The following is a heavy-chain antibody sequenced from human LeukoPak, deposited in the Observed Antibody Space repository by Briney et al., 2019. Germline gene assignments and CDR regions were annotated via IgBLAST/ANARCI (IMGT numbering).Heavy chain of an antibody. D-gene: IGHD1-1*01. CDR2: IHYSGST. V-gene: IGHV4-38-2*02. CDR3: VRSQRHLPSDS. J-gene: IGHJ5*02. Sequence: SETLSLTCSVSGFSIISGYYWGWIRQPPGKGLQWIGSIHYSGSTFYNPSLQSRVTISIDTSQNQFSLNLNSVTAADTAMYFCVRSQRHLPSDSWGQGSLVTVSS. CDR1: GFSIISGYY.